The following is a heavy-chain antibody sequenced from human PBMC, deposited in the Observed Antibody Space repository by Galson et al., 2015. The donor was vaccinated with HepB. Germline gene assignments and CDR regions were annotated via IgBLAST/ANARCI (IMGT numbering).Heavy chain of an antibody. CDR1: GFTFGSYW. CDR3: ARDQVSGWYVGYYYGMDV. V-gene: IGHV3-7*03. J-gene: IGHJ6*02. Sequence: SLRLSCAASGFTFGSYWMSWVRQAPGKGLEWVANIKQDGSEKYYVDSVKGRFTISRDNAKNSLYLQMNSLRAEDTAVYYCARDQVSGWYVGYYYGMDVWGQGTTVTVSS. CDR2: IKQDGSEK. D-gene: IGHD6-19*01.